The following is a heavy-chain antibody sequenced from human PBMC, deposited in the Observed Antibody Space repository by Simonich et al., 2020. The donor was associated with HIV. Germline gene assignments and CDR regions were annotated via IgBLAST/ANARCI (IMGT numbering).Heavy chain of an antibody. CDR1: GFTFSSYA. J-gene: IGHJ4*02. V-gene: IGHV3-23*01. CDR2: ISGSGGSN. CDR3: AKATYCGGDCSNSYYFDY. D-gene: IGHD2-21*02. Sequence: EVQLLESGGGLVQPGGSLRLSCAASGFTFSSYAMSWVRQAPGKGLEWVSAISGSGGSNYYADAVKGRFTISRDNSKNTLYLQMNSLRAEDTAVYYCAKATYCGGDCSNSYYFDYWGQGTLVTVSS.